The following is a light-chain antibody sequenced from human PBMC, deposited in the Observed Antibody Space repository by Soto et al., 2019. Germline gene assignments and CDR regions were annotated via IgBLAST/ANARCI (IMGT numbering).Light chain of an antibody. V-gene: IGKV1-5*01. CDR3: QHYSSNSGT. CDR2: DAS. CDR1: QRMSGF. J-gene: IGKJ1*01. Sequence: DIQMTQSHPTLSASVVYRASITCRASQRMSGFLAWYQQKPGKAPQIXISDASSLESGVPSRFSGGGSGTAFTITISSLQPEDFATYYCQHYSSNSGTFGPGTKVDI.